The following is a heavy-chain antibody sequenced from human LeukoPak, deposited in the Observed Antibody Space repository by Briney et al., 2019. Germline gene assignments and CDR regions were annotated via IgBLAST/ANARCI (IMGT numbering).Heavy chain of an antibody. Sequence: SETLSLTCTVSGDSINSYYWNWIRQPPGKGLEWIGYIYYSGRTDYNPSLKSRVAISVDTSKHQFSMKLKSVTAADTAVYFCARGRWLPNAFDIWGQGTMVTVFS. CDR1: GDSINSYY. D-gene: IGHD5-24*01. CDR3: ARGRWLPNAFDI. J-gene: IGHJ3*02. CDR2: IYYSGRT. V-gene: IGHV4-59*01.